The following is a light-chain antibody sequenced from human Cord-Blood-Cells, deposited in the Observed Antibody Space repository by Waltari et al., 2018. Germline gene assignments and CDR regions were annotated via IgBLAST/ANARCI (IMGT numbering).Light chain of an antibody. CDR2: KVS. CDR1: QSLVYSDGNTY. CDR3: MQGTHWPPT. V-gene: IGKV2-30*01. J-gene: IGKJ2*01. Sequence: VVMTPSPLSLPLTLGPPASLPSRSSQSLVYSDGNTYLNWFQQRPGQSPRRLIYKVSNRDSGVPDRFSGSGSGTDFTLKISRVEAEDVGVYYCMQGTHWPPTFGQGTKLEIK.